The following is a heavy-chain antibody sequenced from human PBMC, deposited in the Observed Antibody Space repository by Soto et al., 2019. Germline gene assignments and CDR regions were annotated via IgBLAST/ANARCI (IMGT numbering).Heavy chain of an antibody. J-gene: IGHJ4*02. CDR2: IYYSGST. CDR1: GGSFSGYF. CDR3: ARDRYCTNGVCYRAFDY. D-gene: IGHD2-8*01. Sequence: ETLSLTCAVYGGSFSGYFWSWIRQPPGKGLEWIGYIYYSGSTNYNPSLKSRVTISVDTSKNQFSLKLSSVTAADTAVYYCARDRYCTNGVCYRAFDYWGQGTLVTVSS. V-gene: IGHV4-59*01.